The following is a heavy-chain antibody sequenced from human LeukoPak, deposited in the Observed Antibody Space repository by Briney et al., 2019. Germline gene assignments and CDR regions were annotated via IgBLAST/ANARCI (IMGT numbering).Heavy chain of an antibody. CDR3: ASGLELDY. V-gene: IGHV3-7*03. J-gene: IGHJ4*02. CDR2: IKQDGSEK. CDR1: GFTFRSYW. Sequence: GGSLRLSCAASGFTFRSYWMRWVRQAPGKGLEWVANIKQDGSEKNYVDSVKGRFTISRDNAKNSLYLQMNSLRAEDTAVYYCASGLELDYWGQGTPVTVSS.